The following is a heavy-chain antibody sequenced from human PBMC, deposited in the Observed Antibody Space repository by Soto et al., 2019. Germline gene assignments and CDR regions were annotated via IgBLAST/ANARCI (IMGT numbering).Heavy chain of an antibody. Sequence: ASVKVSCKASGGTFSSYTISWVRQAPGQGLEWMGWMNPNSGNTGYAQKFQGRVTMTRNTSMSTAYMELSSLRSEDTAVYYCARRGYSSSWYYYYYYGMDVWGQGTTVTVSS. V-gene: IGHV1-8*02. D-gene: IGHD6-13*01. CDR1: GGTFSSYT. J-gene: IGHJ6*02. CDR2: MNPNSGNT. CDR3: ARRGYSSSWYYYYYYGMDV.